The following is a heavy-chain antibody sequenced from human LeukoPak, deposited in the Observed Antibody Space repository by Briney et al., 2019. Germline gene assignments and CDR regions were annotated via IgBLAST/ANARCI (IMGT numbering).Heavy chain of an antibody. J-gene: IGHJ4*02. V-gene: IGHV4-34*01. CDR2: INHSGST. Sequence: PSETLSRNSAVYGGSFSGYYWSWIRQPPGKGLEWIGEINHSGSTNYNPSLKSRVTISVDTSKNQFSLKLSSVTAADTAVYYCATSYDILTGYGDYWGQGTLVTVSS. CDR3: ATSYDILTGYGDY. D-gene: IGHD3-9*01. CDR1: GGSFSGYY.